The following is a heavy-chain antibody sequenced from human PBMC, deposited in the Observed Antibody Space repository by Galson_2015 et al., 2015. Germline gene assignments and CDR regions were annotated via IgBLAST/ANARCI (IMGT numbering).Heavy chain of an antibody. V-gene: IGHV3-23*01. D-gene: IGHD1-14*01. CDR2: ISGSGGST. J-gene: IGHJ6*03. CDR3: AKDIRSGTTYMDV. Sequence: SLRLSCAASGFTFSSYAMSWVRQAPGKGLEWVSAISGSGGSTYYADSVKGRFTISRDNAKNSLYLQMNSLRAEDTALYYCAKDIRSGTTYMDVWGKGTTVTVSS. CDR1: GFTFSSYA.